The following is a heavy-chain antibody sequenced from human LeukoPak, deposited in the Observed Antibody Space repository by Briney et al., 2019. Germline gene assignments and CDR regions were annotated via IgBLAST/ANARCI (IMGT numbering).Heavy chain of an antibody. CDR3: AREGGNSDFDY. CDR1: GFTFSSYW. V-gene: IGHV3-74*01. Sequence: GSLRLSCAASGFTFSSYWMHWVRQAPGKGLVWVSRINSDGSSTSYADSVKGRFTISRDNAKNTLYLQMNSLRAGDTAVYYCAREGGNSDFDYWGQGTLVTVSS. CDR2: INSDGSST. J-gene: IGHJ4*02. D-gene: IGHD2-21*02.